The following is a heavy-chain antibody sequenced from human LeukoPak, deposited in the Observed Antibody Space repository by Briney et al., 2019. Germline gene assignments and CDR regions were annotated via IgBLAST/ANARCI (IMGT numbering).Heavy chain of an antibody. CDR1: GFTFSSYG. CDR2: IWYDGSNK. V-gene: IGHV3-33*01. Sequence: PGGSLRLSCAASGFTFSSYGVHWVRQAPGKGLEWVAVIWYDGSNKYYADSVKGRFTISRDNSKNTLYLQMNSLRAEDTAVYYCARTRIEDNDAFDIWGQGTMVTVSS. J-gene: IGHJ3*02. CDR3: ARTRIEDNDAFDI. D-gene: IGHD3-16*02.